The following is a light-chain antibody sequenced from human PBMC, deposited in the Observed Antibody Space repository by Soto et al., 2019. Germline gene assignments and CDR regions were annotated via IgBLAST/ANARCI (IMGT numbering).Light chain of an antibody. CDR3: QQYGSAPRT. Sequence: EIVLTQSPGTLSLSPGERATLSCRASQSVSSSYLAWYQQKPCQAPRLLIYGASGRATGIPDRFSGSGSGTDFTLTISSLEPEDFAVYYCQQYGSAPRTFGQGTKVDI. J-gene: IGKJ1*01. V-gene: IGKV3-20*01. CDR1: QSVSSSY. CDR2: GAS.